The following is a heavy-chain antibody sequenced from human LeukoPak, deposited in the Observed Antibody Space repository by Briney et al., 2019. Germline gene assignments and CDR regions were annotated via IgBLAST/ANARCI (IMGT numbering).Heavy chain of an antibody. Sequence: ASVKVSCKASGYTFTGYYMHWVRQAPGQGLEWMGWINPNSGGTNYAQKFQGRVTMTRDTSISTAYMELSRLRSDDTAVYYCARDRPWYNWNDRGNFDYWGQGTLVTVSS. CDR2: INPNSGGT. CDR3: ARDRPWYNWNDRGNFDY. D-gene: IGHD1-1*01. CDR1: GYTFTGYY. V-gene: IGHV1-2*02. J-gene: IGHJ4*02.